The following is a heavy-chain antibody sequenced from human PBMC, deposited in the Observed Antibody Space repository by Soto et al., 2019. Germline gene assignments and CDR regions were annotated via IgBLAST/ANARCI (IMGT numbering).Heavy chain of an antibody. CDR3: TRGPRSTSTGTGAF. CDR2: INDDGIST. CDR1: GFTFSMYW. J-gene: IGHJ4*02. V-gene: IGHV3-74*01. D-gene: IGHD1-1*01. Sequence: VGSLRLSCAASGFTFSMYWMHWVGQVPGKGPEWVSRINDDGISTNYADSVKGRFTISRDNAKNTLYLQMNALRVEDTAVYYCTRGPRSTSTGTGAFWGQGTLVTVSS.